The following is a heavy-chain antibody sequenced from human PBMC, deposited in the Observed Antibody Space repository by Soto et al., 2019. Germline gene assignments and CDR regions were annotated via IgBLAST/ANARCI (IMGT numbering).Heavy chain of an antibody. V-gene: IGHV3-30*18. CDR1: GFTFSTYA. Sequence: QVQLVESGGGVVQPGGSLRLSCAASGFTFSTYAIHWVRQAPGKGLEWVATTSNDGAKKYYPDSVEGRFTISRDNSKNTLYLEMNSLRGEDTAVYYCAKDVPTVTTWGGFHYWGQGTLVTVSS. J-gene: IGHJ4*02. CDR3: AKDVPTVTTWGGFHY. CDR2: TSNDGAKK. D-gene: IGHD4-17*01.